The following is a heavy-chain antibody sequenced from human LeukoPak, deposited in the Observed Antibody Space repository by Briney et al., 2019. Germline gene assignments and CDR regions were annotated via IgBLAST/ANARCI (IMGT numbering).Heavy chain of an antibody. V-gene: IGHV4-59*01. J-gene: IGHJ3*02. CDR2: IYYSGST. D-gene: IGHD6-13*01. CDR3: ARFLNPRIAYAFDI. Sequence: SETLSLTCTVSGGSISSYYWSWIRQPPGKGLEWIGYIYYSGSTNYNPSLKSRVTISVDTSKNQFSLKLSSVTASDTAVYYCARFLNPRIAYAFDIWGQGTMVTVSS. CDR1: GGSISSYY.